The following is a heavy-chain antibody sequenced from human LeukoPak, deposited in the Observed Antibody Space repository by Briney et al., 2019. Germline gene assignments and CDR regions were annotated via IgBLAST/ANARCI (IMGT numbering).Heavy chain of an antibody. D-gene: IGHD3-10*01. Sequence: GGSLRLSCAASGFTFSSYAMSWVRQTPGKGLEWVSGISGSDASTYYTDSVKGRFTISRDNSKNTLYLHMNSLRAKDTAVYYCAKDVTYYFGSGSNPNWFDPWGQGTLVTVSS. CDR3: AKDVTYYFGSGSNPNWFDP. CDR2: ISGSDAST. J-gene: IGHJ5*02. V-gene: IGHV3-23*01. CDR1: GFTFSSYA.